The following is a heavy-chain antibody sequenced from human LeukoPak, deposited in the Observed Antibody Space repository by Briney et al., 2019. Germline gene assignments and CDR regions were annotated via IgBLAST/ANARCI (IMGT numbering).Heavy chain of an antibody. V-gene: IGHV3-7*01. CDR2: IKQDGSEK. Sequence: GGSLRPSCAASGFTLTNYWMSWVRQAPGKGLKWVAIIKQDGSEKYYVDSVEGRFTISRDNTKNSLYLQMTSLRAEDTAVYYCVRGSGWLQEFWGQGTQVTVSS. CDR3: VRGSGWLQEF. D-gene: IGHD5-24*01. J-gene: IGHJ4*02. CDR1: GFTLTNYW.